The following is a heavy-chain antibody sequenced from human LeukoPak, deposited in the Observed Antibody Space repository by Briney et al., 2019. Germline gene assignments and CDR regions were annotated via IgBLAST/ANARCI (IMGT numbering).Heavy chain of an antibody. J-gene: IGHJ6*02. D-gene: IGHD3-10*01. CDR2: IKQDGSEK. CDR3: ARHLHYYGSGNYYYYFYAMDV. CDR1: GFTFSTNW. V-gene: IGHV3-7*02. Sequence: PGGSLRLSCAGSGFTFSTNWMVWVRQAPGKGLEWVANIKQDGSEKYYVDSVKGRFSISIDNVKNSLHLQMNSLRADDTAVYYCARHLHYYGSGNYYYYFYAMDVWGQGTTVTVSS.